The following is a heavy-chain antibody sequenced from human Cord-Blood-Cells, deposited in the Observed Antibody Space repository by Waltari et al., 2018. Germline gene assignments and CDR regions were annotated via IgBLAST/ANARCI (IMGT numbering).Heavy chain of an antibody. CDR3: ARQRFLEWLLYYFDY. V-gene: IGHV4-39*01. CDR1: GGSISSSSYY. J-gene: IGHJ4*02. D-gene: IGHD3-3*01. Sequence: QLQLQESGPGLVKPSETLSLTCTVSGGSISSSSYYWGWIRQPPGKGLEWIGSIYYSGSTDYNPSLKSRVTISVDTSKNQFSLKLSSVTAADTAVYYCARQRFLEWLLYYFDYWGQGTLVTVSS. CDR2: IYYSGST.